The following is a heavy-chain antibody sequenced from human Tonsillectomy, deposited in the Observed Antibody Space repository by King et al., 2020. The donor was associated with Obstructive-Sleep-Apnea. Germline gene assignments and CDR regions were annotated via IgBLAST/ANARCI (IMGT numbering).Heavy chain of an antibody. Sequence: VQLVESGGGLVQPGRSLRLSCAASGFTFDDYAMHWVRQAPGKGLEWGSGISWNSGNIGYADSVKGRFTISRDNAKNSLCLQMNSLRAEDTALYYCAKAGSWYRDAFDIWGQGTMVTVSS. D-gene: IGHD6-13*01. J-gene: IGHJ3*02. CDR3: AKAGSWYRDAFDI. CDR1: GFTFDDYA. CDR2: ISWNSGNI. V-gene: IGHV3-9*01.